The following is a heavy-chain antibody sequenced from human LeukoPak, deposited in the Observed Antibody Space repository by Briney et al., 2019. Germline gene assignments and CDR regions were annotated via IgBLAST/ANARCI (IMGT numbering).Heavy chain of an antibody. CDR1: AGTISTYN. CDR3: ARDRFPFYCSGGSCYSGLDY. D-gene: IGHD2-15*01. V-gene: IGHV4-4*07. CDR2: IYTSGST. Sequence: SETLSLTCTVSAGTISTYNWSWLRPPAGQGLEWVGRIYTSGSTNYNPSLKSRVTMSVDTSKNQFSLKLSSVTAADTAVYYCARDRFPFYCSGGSCYSGLDYWGQGTLVTVSS. J-gene: IGHJ4*02.